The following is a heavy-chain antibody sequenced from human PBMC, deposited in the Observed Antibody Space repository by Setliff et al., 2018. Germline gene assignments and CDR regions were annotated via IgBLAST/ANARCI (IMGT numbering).Heavy chain of an antibody. CDR2: INPSGGST. V-gene: IGHV1-46*01. CDR1: GYTFTSYY. CDR3: ARRVTYDSSAIGLDY. D-gene: IGHD3-22*01. Sequence: ASVKVSCKAFGYTFTSYYIHWVRLAPGQGLEWMGIINPSGGSTSYAQKFQGRATMTRDTSTSTVYMELSNLRSEDTAVYYCARRVTYDSSAIGLDYWGQGTLVTVSS. J-gene: IGHJ4*02.